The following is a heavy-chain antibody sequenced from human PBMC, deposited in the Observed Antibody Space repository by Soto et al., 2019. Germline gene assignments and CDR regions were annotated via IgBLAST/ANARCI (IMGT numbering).Heavy chain of an antibody. CDR3: AHTPAHIAIWGSYRPHDAFEI. Sequence: AATLVTHARRLRLACSFSGFSLSNSEVGVGWIRQPPGKALEWLALIYWDDDKRYSPSLKSRLTITKDTSKNQVVLTMTNMDPGDRDTYYFAHTPAHIAIWGSYRPHDAFEIWVQGTMVTVSS. CDR2: IYWDDDK. V-gene: IGHV2-5*02. J-gene: IGHJ3*02. CDR1: GFSLSNSEVG. D-gene: IGHD3-16*02.